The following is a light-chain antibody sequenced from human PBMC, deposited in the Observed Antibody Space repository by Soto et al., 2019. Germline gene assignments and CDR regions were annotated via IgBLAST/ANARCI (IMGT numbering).Light chain of an antibody. J-gene: IGLJ1*01. V-gene: IGLV1-44*01. CDR2: SNN. Sequence: VLTQPPSASWTPGQSVTISCSGSSSNIGSNTVNWYQQLPGTAPKLLIYSNNQRPSGVPDRFSGSKSGTSASLAISGLQSEDEADYYCAAWDDSLNASYVFGTGTKVTAL. CDR1: SSNIGSNT. CDR3: AAWDDSLNASYV.